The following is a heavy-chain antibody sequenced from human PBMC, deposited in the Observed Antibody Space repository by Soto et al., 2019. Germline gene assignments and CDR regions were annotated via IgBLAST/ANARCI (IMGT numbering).Heavy chain of an antibody. CDR1: GGSIGSIGYR. CDR3: AGGDYYHSSGYYFYYYTMDV. Sequence: PLEIMSVPCTVSGGSIGSIGYRWGWIRQPPGKGLEWIGNVYYGGSTYYNPSLKSRVTISVETSKSQFSLKLSSVTAADTAVYYCAGGDYYHSSGYYFYYYTMDVWGQGTTVTVSS. CDR2: VYYGGST. J-gene: IGHJ6*02. D-gene: IGHD3-22*01. V-gene: IGHV4-39*01.